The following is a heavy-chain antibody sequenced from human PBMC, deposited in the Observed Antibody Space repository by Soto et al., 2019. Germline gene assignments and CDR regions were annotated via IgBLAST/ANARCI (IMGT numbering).Heavy chain of an antibody. CDR2: IYYSGST. CDR3: ARDLLVRAAAGNYYYYYGIDV. CDR1: GGSISSYY. V-gene: IGHV4-59*01. D-gene: IGHD6-13*01. J-gene: IGHJ6*02. Sequence: SETLSLTCTVSGGSISSYYWSWIRQPPGKGLEWTGYIYYSGSTNYNPSLKSRVTISVDTSKNQFSLKLSSVTAADTAVYYCARDLLVRAAAGNYYYYYGIDVWGQGTTVTVSS.